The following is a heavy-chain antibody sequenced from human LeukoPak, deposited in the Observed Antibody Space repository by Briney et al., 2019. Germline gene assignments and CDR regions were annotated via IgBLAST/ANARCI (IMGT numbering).Heavy chain of an antibody. CDR2: IYYSGST. V-gene: IGHV4-59*01. CDR1: GGSISSYY. CDR3: ARGQSSGGDAFEI. D-gene: IGHD2-15*01. Sequence: SETLSLACTVSGGSISSYYWSWIRQPPGRGLEWIGYIYYSGSTNYNPSLKSRVTISVDTSKNQFSLKLSSVTAADTAVYYCARGQSSGGDAFEIWGQGTMVTVSS. J-gene: IGHJ3*02.